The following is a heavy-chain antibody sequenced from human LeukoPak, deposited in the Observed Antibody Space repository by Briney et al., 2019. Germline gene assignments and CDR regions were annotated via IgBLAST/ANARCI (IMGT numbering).Heavy chain of an antibody. V-gene: IGHV3-23*01. CDR1: GLTFSSYG. J-gene: IGHJ4*02. CDR2: IIGSAVNT. Sequence: GGSLRLSCGASGLTFSSYGMSWVRQAPGKGLEWVSTIIGSAVNTYYADSVKGRFTISRDDSKNTVYLQMNSLRAEDTAVYSCAKYTSGTSYRGLDQWGQGTLVTVSS. CDR3: AKYTSGTSYRGLDQ. D-gene: IGHD3-10*01.